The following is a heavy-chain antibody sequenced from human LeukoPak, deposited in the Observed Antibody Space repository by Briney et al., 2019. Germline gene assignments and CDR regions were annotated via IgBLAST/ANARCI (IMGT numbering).Heavy chain of an antibody. V-gene: IGHV3-30*18. CDR1: GFTFSSYG. CDR3: AKSFDY. Sequence: AGGSLRLSCAASGFTFSSYGMHWVRQAPGKGLEWVAVISYDGSNKYYADSVKGRFTISRDNSKNTLYLQMNSLRAEDTAVYYCAKSFDYWGQGTLVTVSS. CDR2: ISYDGSNK. J-gene: IGHJ4*02.